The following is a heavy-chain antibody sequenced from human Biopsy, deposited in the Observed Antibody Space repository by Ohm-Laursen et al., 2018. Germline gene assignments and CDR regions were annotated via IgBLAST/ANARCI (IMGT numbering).Heavy chain of an antibody. J-gene: IGHJ4*02. V-gene: IGHV3-74*01. Sequence: SLRLSCSASGFTFSSYSMNWVRQAPGKGLVWVSCISNDGSTTYADSVKGRFTISRDNAKNTAYLQMNSLRADDTALYYCATDHYGSINYWGQGTLVTVSS. CDR2: ISNDGST. CDR3: ATDHYGSINY. CDR1: GFTFSSYS. D-gene: IGHD4-17*01.